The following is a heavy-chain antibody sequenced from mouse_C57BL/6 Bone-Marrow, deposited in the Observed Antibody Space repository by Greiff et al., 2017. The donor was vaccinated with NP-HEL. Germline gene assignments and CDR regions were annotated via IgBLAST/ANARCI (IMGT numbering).Heavy chain of an antibody. CDR2: INPNNGGT. J-gene: IGHJ2*01. Sequence: EVQLQQSGPELVKPGASVKISCKASGYTFTDYYMNWVKQSHGKSLEWIGDINPNNGGTSYNQKFKGKATLTVDKSSSTAYMELRSLTSEDSAVYYCARECWDVLDYWGQGTTLTVSS. D-gene: IGHD4-1*01. CDR1: GYTFTDYY. CDR3: ARECWDVLDY. V-gene: IGHV1-26*01.